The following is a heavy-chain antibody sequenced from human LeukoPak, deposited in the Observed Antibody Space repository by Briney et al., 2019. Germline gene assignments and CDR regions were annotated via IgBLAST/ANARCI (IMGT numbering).Heavy chain of an antibody. V-gene: IGHV2-5*01. J-gene: IGHJ4*02. CDR2: IYGSDDK. CDR1: GFSLDSTAVG. D-gene: IGHD5-18*01. Sequence: KASGPTLVKPTETLTLTCTFSGFSLDSTAVGVGWVRQPPGKALEWLALIYGSDDKRYMPSLQNTLTITKDTSKNLVVLTMANVDPVDTATYYCARQGYGYVYFDFWGRGILVTVSS. CDR3: ARQGYGYVYFDF.